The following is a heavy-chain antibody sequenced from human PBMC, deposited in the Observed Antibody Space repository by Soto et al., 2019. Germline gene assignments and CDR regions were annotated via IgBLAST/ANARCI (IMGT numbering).Heavy chain of an antibody. CDR1: GFTFSNAW. CDR3: TTVWRSATTYYYDSSGYYSVDY. D-gene: IGHD3-22*01. Sequence: GGSLRLSCAASGFTFSNAWMNWVRQAPGKGLEWVGRIKSKTDGGTTDYAAPVKGRFTISRDDSKNTLYLQMNSLKTEDTAVYYCTTVWRSATTYYYDSSGYYSVDYWGQGTLVTVSS. V-gene: IGHV3-15*07. CDR2: IKSKTDGGTT. J-gene: IGHJ4*02.